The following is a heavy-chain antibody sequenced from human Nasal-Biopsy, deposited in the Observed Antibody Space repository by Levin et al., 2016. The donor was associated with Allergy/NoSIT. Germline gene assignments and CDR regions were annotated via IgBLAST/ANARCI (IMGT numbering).Heavy chain of an antibody. Sequence: SETLSLTCSMYGRPFSGYYWSWIRQPPGKGLEWIGQINQMGSTDYNPSLKSRVTMSVDTSKNQFSLEMNSVTAADTAIYYCARGLWDAGGRCFDLWGRGSLVTVSS. CDR1: GRPFSGYY. D-gene: IGHD3-16*01. V-gene: IGHV4-34*01. CDR2: INQMGST. CDR3: ARGLWDAGGRCFDL. J-gene: IGHJ2*01.